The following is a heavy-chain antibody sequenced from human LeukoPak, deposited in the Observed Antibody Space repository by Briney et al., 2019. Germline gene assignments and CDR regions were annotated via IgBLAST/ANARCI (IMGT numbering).Heavy chain of an antibody. CDR3: ARGTLPSGSYPVYQT. V-gene: IGHV1-2*02. CDR2: INPNSGGT. D-gene: IGHD1-26*01. J-gene: IGHJ4*02. CDR1: GYTFTGYY. Sequence: ASVKVSCKASGYTFTGYYMHWVRQAPGQGLEWMGWINPNSGGTNYAQKFQGRVTMTRDTSISTAYMELSRLRSDDTAVYYCARGTLPSGSYPVYQTWGQGTLVTVSS.